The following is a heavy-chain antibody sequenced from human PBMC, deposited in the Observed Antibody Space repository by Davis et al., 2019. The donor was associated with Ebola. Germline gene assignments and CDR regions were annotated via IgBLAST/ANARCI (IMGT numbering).Heavy chain of an antibody. CDR2: INPHNGNT. Sequence: ASVKVSCKASGYTFTSYGITWVRQAPGQGLEWMGWINPHNGNTNYAQNVQGRVTMTRDTSTSTVYMELSGLRSEDTAVYYCAHLGPQRYCSGGGCHGYLDYWGQGTLVIVSS. CDR1: GYTFTSYG. D-gene: IGHD2-15*01. CDR3: AHLGPQRYCSGGGCHGYLDY. J-gene: IGHJ4*02. V-gene: IGHV1-18*04.